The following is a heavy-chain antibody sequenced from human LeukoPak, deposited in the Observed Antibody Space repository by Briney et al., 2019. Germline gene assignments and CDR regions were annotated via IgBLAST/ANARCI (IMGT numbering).Heavy chain of an antibody. D-gene: IGHD6-13*01. CDR2: MHYSGTT. CDR1: GGSISGGSISGYH. J-gene: IGHJ6*03. Sequence: SETLSLTCSVSGGSISGGSISGYHWSWIRQPPGKGLELIAYMHYSGTTHYNPSLKSRVSISVDTSRKQISLELTSVTAADTAVYYCARAAAGTNYYYMDVWGKGTTVTVSS. CDR3: ARAAAGTNYYYMDV. V-gene: IGHV4-61*08.